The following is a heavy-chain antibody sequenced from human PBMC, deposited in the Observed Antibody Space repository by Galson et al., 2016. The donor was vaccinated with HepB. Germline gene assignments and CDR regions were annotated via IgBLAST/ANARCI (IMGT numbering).Heavy chain of an antibody. CDR1: GGSFSGNY. V-gene: IGHV4-34*01. D-gene: IGHD3-22*01. CDR2: INHSGST. J-gene: IGHJ5*02. CDR3: SRHLTYYYDISGYYSDWFDP. Sequence: ETLSLTCAVYGGSFSGNYWIWIRQPPGKGLEWIAEINHSGSTNYNPSLKSRVTISVDTSKNQFALKLSSVNAANTAVYYCSRHLTYYYDISGYYSDWFDPWGKGTLVTVSS.